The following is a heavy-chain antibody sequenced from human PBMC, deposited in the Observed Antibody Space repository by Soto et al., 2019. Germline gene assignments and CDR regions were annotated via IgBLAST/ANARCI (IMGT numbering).Heavy chain of an antibody. Sequence: GGSLRLSCAASGFTFSSYGMHWVRQAPGKGLEWVAVISYDGSNKYYADSVKSRFTISRDNSKNTLYLQMNSLRAEDTAVYYCAKRLRSGRLIYYSGMDVWGQGTTVTVSS. CDR3: AKRLRSGRLIYYSGMDV. CDR1: GFTFSSYG. V-gene: IGHV3-30*18. J-gene: IGHJ6*02. CDR2: ISYDGSNK. D-gene: IGHD4-17*01.